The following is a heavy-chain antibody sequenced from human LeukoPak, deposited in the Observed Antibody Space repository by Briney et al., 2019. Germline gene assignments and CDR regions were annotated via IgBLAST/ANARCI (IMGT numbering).Heavy chain of an antibody. CDR1: GFTFRNYW. CDR3: ASRRDGYNAFDI. D-gene: IGHD5-24*01. Sequence: PGGSLRLSCVASGFTFRNYWMHWVRPGPGKGVVWVSRIKSDGIGTNYADSVKGRFTISRDNAENTLYLQMNSLRAEDTAVYYCASRRDGYNAFDIWGQGTMVTVSS. V-gene: IGHV3-74*01. CDR2: IKSDGIGT. J-gene: IGHJ3*02.